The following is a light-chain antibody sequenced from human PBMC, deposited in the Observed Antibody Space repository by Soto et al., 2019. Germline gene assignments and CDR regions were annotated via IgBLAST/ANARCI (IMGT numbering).Light chain of an antibody. CDR3: QQYYSTPFT. CDR2: WAS. J-gene: IGKJ3*01. Sequence: DIVMTQSPDSLAVSLGERATINRKSSQSLLYSSNDKNYLAWYQQKPGQPPKLLIYWASTRESGVPDRFSGSGSGTDFTLTISSLQAEDVAVYYCQQYYSTPFTFGPGTKVDIK. V-gene: IGKV4-1*01. CDR1: QSLLYSSNDKNY.